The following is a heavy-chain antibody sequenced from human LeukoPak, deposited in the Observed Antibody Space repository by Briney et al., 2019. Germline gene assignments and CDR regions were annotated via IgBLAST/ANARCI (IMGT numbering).Heavy chain of an antibody. CDR1: GFTFSSYA. Sequence: GGSLRLSCAASGFTFSSYAMSWDRQAPGKGLEWVSAISGSGGSTYYADSVKGRFTISRDNSKNTLYLQMNSLRAEDTAVCYCAKVGSSSFGAMDVWGKGTTVTVSS. D-gene: IGHD6-13*01. CDR3: AKVGSSSFGAMDV. CDR2: ISGSGGST. J-gene: IGHJ6*03. V-gene: IGHV3-23*01.